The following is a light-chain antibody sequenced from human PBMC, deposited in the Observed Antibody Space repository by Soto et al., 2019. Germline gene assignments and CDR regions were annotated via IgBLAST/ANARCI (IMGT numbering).Light chain of an antibody. CDR3: KQYDNWPPIT. J-gene: IGKJ5*01. Sequence: EIVMTQSPVTLSVSPGERATLSCRASHNVSSNLAWYQQKPGQAPRLLISGASTRATGIPARFSGSGSGTEFTLTISGLQSEDFAVYYCKQYDNWPPITFGQGTRLEIK. CDR1: HNVSSN. CDR2: GAS. V-gene: IGKV3-15*01.